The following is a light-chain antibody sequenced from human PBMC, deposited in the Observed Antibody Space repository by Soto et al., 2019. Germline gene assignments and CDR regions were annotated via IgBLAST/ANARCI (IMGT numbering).Light chain of an antibody. Sequence: QSALTQPASVSGSPGQSITISFTGTSSDVGGYNYVSWYQQHPGKPPKLMIYDVSNRPSGVSNRFSGSKSGNTASLTISGLQAEDEADYYCSSYTSSSTLGVFGTGTKLTVL. CDR2: DVS. V-gene: IGLV2-14*01. J-gene: IGLJ1*01. CDR3: SSYTSSSTLGV. CDR1: SSDVGGYNY.